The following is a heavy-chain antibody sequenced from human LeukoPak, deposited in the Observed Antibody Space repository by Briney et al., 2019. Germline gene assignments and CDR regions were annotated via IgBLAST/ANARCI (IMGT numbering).Heavy chain of an antibody. Sequence: GGSLRLSCAASGSTVSSSFMSWVRQAPGKGLEWVSVFYPGGSTFYADSVKGRFTISRDNSKNTVDLQMNSLRAEDTAVYYCARDYDFWSGYYMDVWGKGTTVTVSS. CDR1: GSTVSSSF. CDR2: FYPGGST. J-gene: IGHJ6*03. V-gene: IGHV3-53*01. CDR3: ARDYDFWSGYYMDV. D-gene: IGHD3-3*01.